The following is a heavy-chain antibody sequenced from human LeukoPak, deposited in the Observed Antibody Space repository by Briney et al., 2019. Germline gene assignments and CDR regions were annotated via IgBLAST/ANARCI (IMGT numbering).Heavy chain of an antibody. CDR2: IYYSGST. D-gene: IGHD3-9*01. CDR1: GGSISSYY. Sequence: NPSETLSLTCTVSGGSISSYYWSWIRQPPGKGLEWIGYIYYSGSTNYNPSLKSRVAISVDTSKNQFSLKLSSVTAADTAVYYCARDGTLYDLLAGSRWGHFDYWGQGTLVTVSS. J-gene: IGHJ4*02. CDR3: ARDGTLYDLLAGSRWGHFDY. V-gene: IGHV4-59*01.